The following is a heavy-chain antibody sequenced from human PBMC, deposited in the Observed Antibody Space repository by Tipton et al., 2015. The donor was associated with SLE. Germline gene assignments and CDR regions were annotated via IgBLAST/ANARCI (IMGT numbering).Heavy chain of an antibody. CDR1: GGSINYYY. D-gene: IGHD5-24*01. J-gene: IGHJ2*01. Sequence: GLVKPSETLSLTCTVSGGSINYYYWSWIRQSPGKGLEWLGYIYSSGNTNYNPSFKSRVTISVDTSKNQLSLKLNSVTAADTAIYYCVRHLGPEWMATKRGYFDLWGRGTLVSVSS. CDR2: IYSSGNT. CDR3: VRHLGPEWMATKRGYFDL. V-gene: IGHV4-4*08.